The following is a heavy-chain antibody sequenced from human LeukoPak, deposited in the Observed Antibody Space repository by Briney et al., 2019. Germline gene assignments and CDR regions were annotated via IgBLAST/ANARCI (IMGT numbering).Heavy chain of an antibody. J-gene: IGHJ5*02. Sequence: GGSLRLSCAASGFTFSNYWMHWVRQAPGKGLEWVAHIKGDGSMESYVDSVKGRFTISRDNARNSVYLQMNSLRGEDTAVYYCARVVTWFDPWGQGSLVIVSS. CDR1: GFTFSNYW. CDR3: ARVVTWFDP. V-gene: IGHV3-7*04. CDR2: IKGDGSME.